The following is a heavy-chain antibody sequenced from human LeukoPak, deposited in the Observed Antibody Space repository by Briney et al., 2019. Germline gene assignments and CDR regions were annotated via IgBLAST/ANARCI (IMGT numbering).Heavy chain of an antibody. CDR3: ARTISGWYSFDY. J-gene: IGHJ4*02. CDR2: INYSGRT. CDR1: GGSVSSGSYY. D-gene: IGHD6-13*01. V-gene: IGHV4-61*01. Sequence: PSETLSLTCTVSGGSVSSGSYYWSWIRQPPGKGLEWIGYINYSGRTDYNPSLKSRVTISVDTSKNQFSLKLSSVTAADTAVFYCARTISGWYSFDYWGQGTLVTVSS.